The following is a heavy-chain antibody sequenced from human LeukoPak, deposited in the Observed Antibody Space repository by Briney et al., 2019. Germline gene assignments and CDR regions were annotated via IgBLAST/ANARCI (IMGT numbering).Heavy chain of an antibody. V-gene: IGHV1-8*01. Sequence: ASVKVSCKASGYTFSDYDINWVRQAPGQGLEWMGWMNPDSSDTGSARNFQGRLTMTGNTSIVTACLELSSLTSEDTAVYYCTAGWDYWGQGTLVIVSS. CDR3: TAGWDY. CDR1: GYTFSDYD. J-gene: IGHJ4*02. CDR2: MNPDSSDT.